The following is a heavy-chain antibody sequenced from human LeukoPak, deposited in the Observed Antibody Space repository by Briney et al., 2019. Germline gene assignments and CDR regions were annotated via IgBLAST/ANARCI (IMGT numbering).Heavy chain of an antibody. CDR2: ISSSSSTI. D-gene: IGHD4-17*01. CDR3: ARVSPNTVTTLQYFDY. V-gene: IGHV3-48*01. J-gene: IGHJ4*02. CDR1: GFTFSSYS. Sequence: PGGSLRLSCAASGFTFSSYSMNWVRQAPGKGLEWGSFISSSSSTIYYAGSVRGRFTISRDNAKNSLFLQMISLRGEDTAVYYCARVSPNTVTTLQYFDYWGQGTLVTVSS.